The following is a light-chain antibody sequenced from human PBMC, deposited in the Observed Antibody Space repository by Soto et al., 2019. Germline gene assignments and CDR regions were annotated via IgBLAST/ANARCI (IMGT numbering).Light chain of an antibody. V-gene: IGLV2-14*03. CDR3: NSCTSANTYV. Sequence: QSVLTQPASVSGSPGQSITISCTGTSSDVGFHNFVSRYQQHPGKAPKLVIYDVTNRPSGVPDRFSGSKSGNTASLTISGLQAEDEADYYCNSCTSANTYVFGTGTKVTVL. CDR2: DVT. CDR1: SSDVGFHNF. J-gene: IGLJ1*01.